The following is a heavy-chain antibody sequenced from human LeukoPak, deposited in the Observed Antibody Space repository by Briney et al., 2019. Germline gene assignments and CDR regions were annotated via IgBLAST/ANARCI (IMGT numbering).Heavy chain of an antibody. CDR2: INPNSGVT. J-gene: IGHJ4*02. D-gene: IGHD6-19*01. Sequence: GGPVKVSCKASGYTFTGYYINWVRQAPGQGLEWMGWINPNSGVTHYPQKFQGRVTMTRDTSIRTAYMEVSSLRSDDTAVYYCARGQQWLEAFDYWGLGTLVTVSS. CDR1: GYTFTGYY. CDR3: ARGQQWLEAFDY. V-gene: IGHV1-2*02.